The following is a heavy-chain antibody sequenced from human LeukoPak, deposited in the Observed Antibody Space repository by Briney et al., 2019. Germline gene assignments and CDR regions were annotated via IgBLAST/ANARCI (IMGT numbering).Heavy chain of an antibody. V-gene: IGHV1-18*01. CDR1: GYTFTSYG. CDR3: ARDPVRPYYDFWSGYQYNLSLDY. Sequence: ASVKVSCKASGYTFTSYGISWVRQAPGQGLEWMGWISAYNGNTNYAQKLQGRVTMTTDTSTSTAYMELRSLRSDDTAVYYCARDPVRPYYDFWSGYQYNLSLDYWGQGTLVTVSS. J-gene: IGHJ4*02. CDR2: ISAYNGNT. D-gene: IGHD3-3*01.